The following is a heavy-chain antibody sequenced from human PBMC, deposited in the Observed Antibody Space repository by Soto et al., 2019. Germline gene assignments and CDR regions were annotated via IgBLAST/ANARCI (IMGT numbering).Heavy chain of an antibody. CDR1: GFTFSSYA. CDR2: ISSNGGST. CDR3: VGGSMTTRALDY. V-gene: IGHV3-64D*06. D-gene: IGHD4-17*01. J-gene: IGHJ4*02. Sequence: AGGSLRLSCSASGFTFSSYAMHWVRKAPGKGLEYVSAISSNGGSTYYADSVKGRFAISRDNSKNTLYLQMSSLRAEDTAVYYCVGGSMTTRALDYWGQGTLVTVSS.